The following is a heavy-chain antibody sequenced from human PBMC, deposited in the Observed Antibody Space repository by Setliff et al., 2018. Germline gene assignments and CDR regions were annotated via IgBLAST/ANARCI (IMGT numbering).Heavy chain of an antibody. Sequence: ASVKVSCKASGYTFRSYGINWVRQAPGQGLEWMGWNSVYAQNIQGRVTMTTDTPTSTAYMELRSLRSDDTAVYYCARSPPNRGSGSGWYGDFWGQGTLVTAPQ. CDR2: NSVY. CDR3: ARSPPNRGSGSGWYGDF. J-gene: IGHJ4*02. CDR1: GYTFRSYG. D-gene: IGHD6-19*01. V-gene: IGHV1-18*01.